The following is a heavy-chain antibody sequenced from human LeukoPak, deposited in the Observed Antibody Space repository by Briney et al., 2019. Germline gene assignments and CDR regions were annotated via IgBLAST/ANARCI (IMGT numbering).Heavy chain of an antibody. CDR1: GFTFNNYA. V-gene: IGHV3-23*01. J-gene: IGHJ4*02. Sequence: GGSLRLSCAASGFTFNNYAMSWVRQAPGKGLEWASGLSGSGGSTYYADSVRGRLTISRDNSKNTLYLQIYRLRADDTAVYYCAKDGVIMTGTFDYWGQGTLVTVSS. CDR3: AKDGVIMTGTFDY. D-gene: IGHD3-10*01. CDR2: LSGSGGST.